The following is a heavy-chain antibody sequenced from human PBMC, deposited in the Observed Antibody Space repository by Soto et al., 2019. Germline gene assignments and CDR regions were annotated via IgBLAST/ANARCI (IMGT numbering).Heavy chain of an antibody. CDR3: ARGGAKNIFVVNYDALEI. D-gene: IGHD2-21*01. CDR1: GATLDTFINFG. Sequence: QVQLVQSGAEVKKPGSSVKVSCKASGATLDTFINFGITWVRRAPGQGLEWMGGINPVFGTANYAQKFHGRLSISADEFGRTACMGMRSLRCEGTDVYYCARGGAKNIFVVNYDALEIWGQGTMVAVSS. CDR2: INPVFGTA. V-gene: IGHV1-69*12. J-gene: IGHJ3*02.